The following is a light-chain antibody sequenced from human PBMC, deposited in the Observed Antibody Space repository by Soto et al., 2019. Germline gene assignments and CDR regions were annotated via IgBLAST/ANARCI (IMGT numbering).Light chain of an antibody. CDR2: ANT. J-gene: IGLJ2*01. V-gene: IGLV1-40*01. Sequence: QSVLTQPPSVSGAPGQRVTISCTGSSSNIGAGYDVHWYQQLPGTAPKLLIYANTNRPSGVPDRFSGSKSGTSASLAITGLQAEDEADYNCQSYDSSLSGSVVFGGGTQLTVL. CDR1: SSNIGAGYD. CDR3: QSYDSSLSGSVV.